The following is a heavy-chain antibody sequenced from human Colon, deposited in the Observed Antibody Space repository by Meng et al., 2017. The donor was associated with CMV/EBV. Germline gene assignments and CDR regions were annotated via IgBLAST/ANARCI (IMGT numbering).Heavy chain of an antibody. CDR3: ARDASEGTIGAAFDP. Sequence: GESLKISCVASGFTFSTYSMNWVRQAPGKGLEWVSSLSTSNSYIYYADSVKGRFTISRDNARSSLYLQMNSLTAEDTAVYYCARDASEGTIGAAFDPWGQGTLVTVSS. CDR2: LSTSNSYI. J-gene: IGHJ5*02. V-gene: IGHV3-21*03. CDR1: GFTFSTYS. D-gene: IGHD3-16*01.